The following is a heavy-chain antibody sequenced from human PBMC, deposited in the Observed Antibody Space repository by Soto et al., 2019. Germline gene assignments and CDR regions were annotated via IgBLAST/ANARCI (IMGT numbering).Heavy chain of an antibody. Sequence: GGSLRLSCAASGFTFSSYAMSWVRQAPGKGLEWVSAISGSGGSTYYADSVKGRFTISRDNSKNTLYLQMNSLRAEDTAVYYCAKDTRDTRIQLWLGYMDVWGKGTTVTVSS. D-gene: IGHD5-18*01. CDR3: AKDTRDTRIQLWLGYMDV. CDR2: ISGSGGST. CDR1: GFTFSSYA. J-gene: IGHJ6*03. V-gene: IGHV3-23*01.